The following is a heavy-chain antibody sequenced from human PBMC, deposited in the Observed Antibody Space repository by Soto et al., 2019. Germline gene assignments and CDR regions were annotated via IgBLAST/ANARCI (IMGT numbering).Heavy chain of an antibody. CDR2: IIPIFGTA. D-gene: IGHD6-6*01. J-gene: IGHJ6*02. V-gene: IGHV1-69*13. CDR1: GGTFSSYA. Sequence: ASVKVSCKASGGTFSSYAISWVRQAPGQGLEWMGGIIPIFGTANYAQKFQGRVTITADESTSTAYMELSSLRSEDTAVYYCARAPPSSIAARQYYYGMDVWGQGTTVTV. CDR3: ARAPPSSIAARQYYYGMDV.